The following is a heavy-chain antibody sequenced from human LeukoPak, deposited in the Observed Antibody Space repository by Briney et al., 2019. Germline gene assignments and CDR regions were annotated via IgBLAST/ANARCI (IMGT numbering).Heavy chain of an antibody. J-gene: IGHJ5*02. CDR2: INHSGST. V-gene: IGHV4-34*01. D-gene: IGHD4-17*01. Sequence: SETLSLTCAVYGGSFSGYYWSWIRQPPGKGLEWIGEINHSGSTNYNPSLKSRVTISVDTSKNQFSLKLSSVTAADTAVYYCARGTTVATVAWFDPWGQGTLVTVSS. CDR3: ARGTTVATVAWFDP. CDR1: GGSFSGYY.